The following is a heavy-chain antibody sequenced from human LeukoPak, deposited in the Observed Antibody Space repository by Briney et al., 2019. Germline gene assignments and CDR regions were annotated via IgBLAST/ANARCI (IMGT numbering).Heavy chain of an antibody. CDR3: STDAGYCNSTTCSYYFDY. D-gene: IGHD2/OR15-2a*01. Sequence: ASVKVSCKVSGYTLTELSIHWVRPAPGKGLEWMGGFDPENGEIIYAQKFQGRVTMTEDRSGDTAYMQLSSLRSEDTAVYYCSTDAGYCNSTTCSYYFDYWGQGTLVTVSS. CDR2: FDPENGEI. V-gene: IGHV1-24*01. J-gene: IGHJ4*02. CDR1: GYTLTELS.